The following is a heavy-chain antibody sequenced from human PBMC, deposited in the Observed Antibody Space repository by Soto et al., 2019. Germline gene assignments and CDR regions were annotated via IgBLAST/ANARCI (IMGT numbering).Heavy chain of an antibody. Sequence: ASVKVSCKASGYTFTSYGISWVRQAPGQGLEWMGWISAYNGNTNYAQKLQGRVTMTTDTSTSTAYMELRSLRSDDTAVYYCVVAAQPYYFDYWGQGTLVTVSS. J-gene: IGHJ4*02. D-gene: IGHD2-15*01. CDR2: ISAYNGNT. V-gene: IGHV1-18*01. CDR1: GYTFTSYG. CDR3: VVAAQPYYFDY.